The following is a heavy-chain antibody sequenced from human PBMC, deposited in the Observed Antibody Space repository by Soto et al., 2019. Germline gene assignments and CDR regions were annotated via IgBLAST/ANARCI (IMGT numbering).Heavy chain of an antibody. V-gene: IGHV1-46*01. CDR3: ARDFGYSSSSSNGMDV. D-gene: IGHD6-6*01. Sequence: AASVKVSCKPSGYTFTDYYMHWVRQAPGQGLEWMGIINPSGGSTSYAQKFQRRLTVTRDTSTSTFYMELSSLRSEDAAVYYCARDFGYSSSSSNGMDVWGQGTTVTVSS. J-gene: IGHJ6*02. CDR1: GYTFTDYY. CDR2: INPSGGST.